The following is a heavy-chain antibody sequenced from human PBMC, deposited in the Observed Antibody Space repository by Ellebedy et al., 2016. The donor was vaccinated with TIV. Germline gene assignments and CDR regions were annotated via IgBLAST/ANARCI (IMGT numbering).Heavy chain of an antibody. J-gene: IGHJ4*02. CDR2: IYWNDDQ. CDR1: AFSLSTSGVG. D-gene: IGHD4-17*01. Sequence: SGPTLVXPTQTLTLTCTFSAFSLSTSGVGVGWIRQPPGKALEWLAVIYWNDDQRYSPSLTSRLTITKDTSKNQVVLTVTNMDPVDTATYYCARTLYGDFSGEIDCWGQGTLVTVSS. CDR3: ARTLYGDFSGEIDC. V-gene: IGHV2-5*01.